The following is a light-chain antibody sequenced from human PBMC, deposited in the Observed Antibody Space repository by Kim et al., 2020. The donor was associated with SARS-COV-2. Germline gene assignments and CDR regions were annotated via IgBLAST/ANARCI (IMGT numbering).Light chain of an antibody. J-gene: IGKJ2*01. Sequence: GSLSSSPGETATLSCRASQSVSSSYLAWYQQNTGQATRLLSYGAASRATGIPDRFSGSGSGTGFALTISRLEPEDFAVYYCQQSDTFGQGTKLEI. V-gene: IGKV3-20*01. CDR3: QQSDT. CDR1: QSVSSSY. CDR2: GAA.